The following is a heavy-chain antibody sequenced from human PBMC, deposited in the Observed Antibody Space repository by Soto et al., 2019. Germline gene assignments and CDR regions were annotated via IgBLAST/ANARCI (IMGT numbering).Heavy chain of an antibody. J-gene: IGHJ5*02. CDR2: INHSGST. D-gene: IGHD2-2*01. Sequence: SETLSLTCAVYGGSFSGYYWSWIRQPPGKWLEWIGEINHSGSTNYNPSLKSRVTISVDTSKNQFSLKLSSVTAADTAVYYCARGRIVLVPAAKYNWFDPWGQGTLVTVS. V-gene: IGHV4-34*01. CDR1: GGSFSGYY. CDR3: ARGRIVLVPAAKYNWFDP.